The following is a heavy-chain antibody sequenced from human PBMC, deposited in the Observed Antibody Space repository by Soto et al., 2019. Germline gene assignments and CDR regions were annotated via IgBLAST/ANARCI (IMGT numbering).Heavy chain of an antibody. CDR3: AKDLGHGGRGAFDI. Sequence: GGSLRLSCAASGFTFSSYAMHWVRQAPGKGLEYVSAISSNGGNKYYADSVKGRFTISRDNSKNTLYLQMNSLRAEDTAVYYCAKDLGHGGRGAFDIWGQGTMVTVSS. J-gene: IGHJ3*02. CDR2: ISSNGGNK. D-gene: IGHD7-27*01. V-gene: IGHV3-64*04. CDR1: GFTFSSYA.